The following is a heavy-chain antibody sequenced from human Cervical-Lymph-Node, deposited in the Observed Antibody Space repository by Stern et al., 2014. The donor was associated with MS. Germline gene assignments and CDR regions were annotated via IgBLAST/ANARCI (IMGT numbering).Heavy chain of an antibody. D-gene: IGHD1-14*01. Sequence: QDPLVQSGAELKKPGASVKVSCKASGFALTSAGIIWVRQAPGQGLEWLGWISAYNVNTNYAQRFQDRVNMTTDTSTSTAYMELRSLRSDDTAVYYCARHSIKGYNCFDTWGQGTLVTVSS. CDR3: ARHSIKGYNCFDT. CDR1: GFALTSAG. J-gene: IGHJ5*02. V-gene: IGHV1-18*01. CDR2: ISAYNVNT.